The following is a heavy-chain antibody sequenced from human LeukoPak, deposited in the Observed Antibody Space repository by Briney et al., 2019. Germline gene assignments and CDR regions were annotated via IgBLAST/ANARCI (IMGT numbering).Heavy chain of an antibody. CDR3: ARDSDDNDINTIDY. D-gene: IGHD3-22*01. CDR2: ISYDGSNK. Sequence: GGSLRLSCAASGFTFSSYAMHWVRQAPGKGLEWVAVISYDGSNKYYADSVKGRFTISRDNSKNTLYLQMNSLRAEDTAVYYCARDSDDNDINTIDYWGQGTLVTVSS. CDR1: GFTFSSYA. V-gene: IGHV3-30-3*01. J-gene: IGHJ4*02.